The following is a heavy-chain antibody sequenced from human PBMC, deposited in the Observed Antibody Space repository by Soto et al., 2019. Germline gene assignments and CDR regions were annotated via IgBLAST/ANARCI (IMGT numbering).Heavy chain of an antibody. Sequence: ASVKVSCKASGGTFSSYAISWVRQAPGQGLEWMGGIIPIFGTANYAQKFQGRVTITADESTSTAYMELSSLRSEDTAVYYCARLSITGNYGSYYSGMDVWGQGTTVTVSS. CDR2: IIPIFGTA. V-gene: IGHV1-69*13. CDR3: ARLSITGNYGSYYSGMDV. CDR1: GGTFSSYA. J-gene: IGHJ6*02. D-gene: IGHD1-20*01.